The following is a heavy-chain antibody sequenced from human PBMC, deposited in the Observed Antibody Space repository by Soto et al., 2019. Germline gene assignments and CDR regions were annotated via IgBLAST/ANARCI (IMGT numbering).Heavy chain of an antibody. V-gene: IGHV3-7*05. CDR2: IKQDGSEK. J-gene: IGHJ6*02. Sequence: EVQLVESGGGLVQPGGSLRLSCAASGFTLSSYWMSWVRQAPGKGLEWVANIKQDGSEKYYVDSVKGRVTISRDTTKSSLYLQLNILSAEDTAVYYGAREYVSSNATRHYGMDVWGQGTMVTVSS. CDR3: AREYVSSNATRHYGMDV. CDR1: GFTLSSYW. D-gene: IGHD6-13*01.